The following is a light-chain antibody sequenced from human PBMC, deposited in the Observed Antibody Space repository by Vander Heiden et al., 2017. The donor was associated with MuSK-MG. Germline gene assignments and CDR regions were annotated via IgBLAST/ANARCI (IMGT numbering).Light chain of an antibody. CDR1: QSVDTY. J-gene: IGKJ4*01. CDR3: QQRAYWPLT. Sequence: EIVLTQSPATLSLSPGERATLSCRASQSVDTYLAWFQQTPGQAPRLLIYDASTRASGTPARFSGRGSGTDFTLTISILDPEDFAVFYCQQRAYWPLTFGGGTKVE. V-gene: IGKV3-11*01. CDR2: DAS.